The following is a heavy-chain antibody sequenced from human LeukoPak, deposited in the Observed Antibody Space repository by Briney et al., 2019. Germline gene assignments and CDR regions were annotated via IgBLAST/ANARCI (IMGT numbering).Heavy chain of an antibody. V-gene: IGHV3-23*01. CDR1: GFTFSSYA. CDR3: AKKGEYGGKKEPYYFDY. Sequence: LESGGVLVQPGGSLRLSCAASGFTFSSYAMSWVRQAPGKGLEWVSAISGSGGSTYYADSVKGRFTISRDNSKNTLYLQMNSLRAEDTAVYYCAKKGEYGGKKEPYYFDYWGQGTLVTVSS. J-gene: IGHJ4*02. CDR2: ISGSGGST. D-gene: IGHD1-14*01.